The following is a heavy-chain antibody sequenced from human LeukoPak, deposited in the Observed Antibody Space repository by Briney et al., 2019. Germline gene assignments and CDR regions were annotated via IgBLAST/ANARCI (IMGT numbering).Heavy chain of an antibody. CDR2: IYPGDSDT. Sequence: GESLKISCKGSGYSFTSYWIGWVRQMPGKGLEWIGIIYPGDSDTRYSPSFQGQVTISADKSISTAYLQWSSLKASDTAMYYCARLGGVGYTHNWFDPWGQGTLVTVSS. J-gene: IGHJ5*02. D-gene: IGHD2-8*01. CDR1: GYSFTSYW. CDR3: ARLGGVGYTHNWFDP. V-gene: IGHV5-51*01.